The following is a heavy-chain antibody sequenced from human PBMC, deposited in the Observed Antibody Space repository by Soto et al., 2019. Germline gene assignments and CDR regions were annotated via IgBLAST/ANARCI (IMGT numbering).Heavy chain of an antibody. CDR2: ISYDGSNK. J-gene: IGHJ4*02. CDR1: GFTFSSYG. V-gene: IGHV3-30*18. CDR3: AKSYDYPPPDY. Sequence: QVQLVESGGGVVQPGRSLRLSCAASGFTFSSYGMHWVRQAPGKGLEWVAVISYDGSNKYYADSVKGRFTISRDNSKNTLYLQMNSLRAEDTAVYYCAKSYDYPPPDYWGQGTLVTVSS. D-gene: IGHD3-16*01.